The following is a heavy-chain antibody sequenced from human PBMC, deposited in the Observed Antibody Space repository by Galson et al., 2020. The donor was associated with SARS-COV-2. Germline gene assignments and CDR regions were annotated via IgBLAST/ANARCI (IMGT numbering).Heavy chain of an antibody. Sequence: GGSLRLSCAASGFTFSSAGMSWVRQAPGKGLEWVSVIYSAGSTYYADSVKGRFTISRDNSKNTLYLQMNSLRAEDTDVYYCARERTEGYSGCFDYWGQGTLVTVSS. CDR3: ARERTEGYSGCFDY. V-gene: IGHV3-23*03. D-gene: IGHD1-26*01. CDR2: IYSAGST. CDR1: GFTFSSAG. J-gene: IGHJ4*02.